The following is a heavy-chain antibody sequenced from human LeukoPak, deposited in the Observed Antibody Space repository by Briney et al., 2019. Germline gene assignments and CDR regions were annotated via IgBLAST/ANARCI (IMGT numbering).Heavy chain of an antibody. V-gene: IGHV4-59*08. CDR2: IYYSGDT. J-gene: IGHJ5*02. CDR3: ARHAQAYNWFDP. CDR1: GGFINSYY. Sequence: SETLSLTCTVYGGFINSYYWSWIRQPPGKGLEWIGYIYYSGDTKYNPSLKSRVTISVDTSKNQFSLKLSSVTAADTAMYYCARHAQAYNWFDPWGQGTLVTVSS.